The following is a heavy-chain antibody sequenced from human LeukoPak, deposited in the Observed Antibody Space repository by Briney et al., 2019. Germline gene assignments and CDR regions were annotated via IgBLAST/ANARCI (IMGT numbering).Heavy chain of an antibody. V-gene: IGHV3-23*01. CDR1: GFTFSNYA. Sequence: GGSLRLSCAASGFTFSNYAMTWVRQAPGKGLEWVSSISGNSANTYYADSVKGRFTVSRANSKNILYLQMNSLRVEDTAVYFCAKGVRLWFAIYFDYWGQGTLATVSS. J-gene: IGHJ4*02. CDR3: AKGVRLWFAIYFDY. CDR2: ISGNSANT. D-gene: IGHD3-10*01.